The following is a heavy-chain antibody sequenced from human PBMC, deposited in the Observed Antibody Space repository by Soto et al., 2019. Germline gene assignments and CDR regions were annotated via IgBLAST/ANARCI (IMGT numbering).Heavy chain of an antibody. V-gene: IGHV5-10-1*01. CDR2: IDPSDSYT. J-gene: IGHJ6*02. Sequence: PGESLKISCKGSGYSFTSYWISWVRQMPWKGLEWMGRIDPSDSYTNYSPSFQGHVTISADKSISTAYLQWSSLKASDTAMYYCATPGPLGDGYNYYYYGMDVWGQGTTVTVSS. CDR1: GYSFTSYW. CDR3: ATPGPLGDGYNYYYYGMDV. D-gene: IGHD5-12*01.